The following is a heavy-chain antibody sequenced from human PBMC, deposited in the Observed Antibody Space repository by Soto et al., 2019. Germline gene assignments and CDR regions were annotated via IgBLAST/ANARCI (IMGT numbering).Heavy chain of an antibody. CDR1: GYTFTNYC. Sequence: XSVKVSCQATGYTFTNYCITWVGQAPGQGLEWMGWINPNSGGTNYAQKFQGWVTMTRDTSISTAYMELSRLRSDDTAMYCCARVEEDYGGKGYFDCWGQRTLVTGPS. J-gene: IGHJ4*02. CDR2: INPNSGGT. D-gene: IGHD4-17*01. V-gene: IGHV1-2*04. CDR3: ARVEEDYGGKGYFDC.